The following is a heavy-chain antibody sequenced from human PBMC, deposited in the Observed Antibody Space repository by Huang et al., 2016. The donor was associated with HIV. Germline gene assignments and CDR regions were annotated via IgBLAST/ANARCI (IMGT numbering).Heavy chain of an antibody. CDR2: IYYGGST. J-gene: IGHJ3*02. V-gene: IGHV4-39*01. CDR3: ARHFSYYDSSGYTPWDAFDI. Sequence: QLQLQGSGPGLVKPSETLSLTCPVSGGSITSSSYYWGWIRQPPGRGLEWVGSIYYGGSTDYNPSLKSRVTVSVDTSKNQFSLKLSSVTAADTAVYYCARHFSYYDSSGYTPWDAFDIWGQGTMVTVSS. D-gene: IGHD3-22*01. CDR1: GGSITSSSYY.